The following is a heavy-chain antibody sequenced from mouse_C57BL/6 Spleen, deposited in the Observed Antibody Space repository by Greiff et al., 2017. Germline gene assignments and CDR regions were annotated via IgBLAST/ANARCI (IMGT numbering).Heavy chain of an antibody. CDR3: ARGAYDGVYAMDY. D-gene: IGHD2-12*01. CDR2: INPSSGYT. Sequence: VQLQQSGAELAKPGASVKLSCKASGYTFTSYWMHWVKQRPGQGLEWIGYINPSSGYTKYNQKFKDKATLTADKSSSTADMQLSSLTYEDSAVYYCARGAYDGVYAMDYWGQGTSVTVSS. CDR1: GYTFTSYW. J-gene: IGHJ4*01. V-gene: IGHV1-7*01.